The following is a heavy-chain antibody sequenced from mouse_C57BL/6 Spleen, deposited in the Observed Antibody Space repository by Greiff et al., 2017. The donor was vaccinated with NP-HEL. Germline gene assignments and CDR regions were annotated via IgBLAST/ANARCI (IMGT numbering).Heavy chain of an antibody. J-gene: IGHJ3*01. Sequence: QVQLQQPGAELVKPGASVKMSCKASGYTFTSYWITWVKQRPGQGLEWIGDIYPGSGRTNYNEKFKSKATLSVDNCSSTAYMQLSSLTSEDAAVCYGARGPAWFAYWGQGTLVTVSA. CDR3: ARGPAWFAY. CDR2: IYPGSGRT. CDR1: GYTFTSYW. V-gene: IGHV1-55*01.